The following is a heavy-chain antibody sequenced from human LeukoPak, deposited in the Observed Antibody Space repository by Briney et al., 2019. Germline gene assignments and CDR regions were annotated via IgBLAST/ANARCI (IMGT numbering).Heavy chain of an antibody. CDR1: GFTFSSFA. Sequence: GGSLRLSCEASGFTFSSFAMTWVRQAPGKGLEWVSSITGSHGRSYNTDSVKGRFTISRDNSQNTLYLQMNSLRAEDTAVYYCTKDPNGDYVGAFDPWGQGTLVTVSS. CDR3: TKDPNGDYVGAFDP. V-gene: IGHV3-23*01. CDR2: ITGSHGRS. J-gene: IGHJ5*02. D-gene: IGHD4-17*01.